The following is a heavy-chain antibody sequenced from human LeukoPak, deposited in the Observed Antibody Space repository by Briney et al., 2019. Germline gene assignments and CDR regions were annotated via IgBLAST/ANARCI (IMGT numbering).Heavy chain of an antibody. CDR2: IYSGGST. V-gene: IGHV3-53*01. J-gene: IGHJ4*02. Sequence: GGSLRLSCAASGFTVSSNYMSWVRQAPGKGLEWVSVIYSGGSTYYADSVKGRFTISRDNSKNTLYLQMNSLRAEDTAVYYCARDLPERGYSYGPPGYWGQGTLVTVSS. CDR3: ARDLPERGYSYGPPGY. D-gene: IGHD5-18*01. CDR1: GFTVSSNY.